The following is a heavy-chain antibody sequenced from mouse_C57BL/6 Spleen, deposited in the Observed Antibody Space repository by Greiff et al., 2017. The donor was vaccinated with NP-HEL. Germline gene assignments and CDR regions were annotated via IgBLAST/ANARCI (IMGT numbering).Heavy chain of an antibody. J-gene: IGHJ3*01. D-gene: IGHD2-1*01. CDR1: GYTFTSYW. CDR2: IHPNSGST. V-gene: IGHV1-64*01. CDR3: AREDYGKSFAY. Sequence: VQLQQPGAELVKPGASVKLSCKASGYTFTSYWMHWVKQRPGQGLEWIGMIHPNSGSTNYNEKFKSKATLTVDKSSSTAYMQLSSLTSEDSAVYYCAREDYGKSFAYWGQGTLVTVSA.